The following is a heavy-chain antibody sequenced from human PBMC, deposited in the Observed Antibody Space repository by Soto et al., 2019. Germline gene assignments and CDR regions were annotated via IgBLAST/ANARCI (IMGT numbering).Heavy chain of an antibody. CDR2: INPSGGST. CDR1: GYTFTSYY. J-gene: IGHJ3*02. CDR3: AVGRRITRTWTEHRI. Sequence: QVQLVQSGAEVKKPGASVKVSCKASGYTFTSYYMHWVRQAPGQGLEWMGIINPSGGSTSYAQKFQGRVTMTRDTSTSTVYMELSRLRSGDTAVYYCAVGRRITRTWTEHRIWGQGTMVTVSS. V-gene: IGHV1-46*01. D-gene: IGHD3-3*01.